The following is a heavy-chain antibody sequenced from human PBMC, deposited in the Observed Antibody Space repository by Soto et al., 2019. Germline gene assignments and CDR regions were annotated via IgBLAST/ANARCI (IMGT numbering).Heavy chain of an antibody. V-gene: IGHV3-7*03. Sequence: GVSLRLSCAASGFTFSSFWMSWVRQAPGKGLEWVANIKTDGSETHYVDSVKGRFTISRDNPKTSLFLQMNSLRVEDTAVYFCTXDRYPRFYHGSGSYPYYWGQGTPVTVSS. CDR1: GFTFSSFW. CDR2: IKTDGSET. CDR3: TXDRYPRFYHGSGSYPYY. J-gene: IGHJ4*02. D-gene: IGHD3-10*01.